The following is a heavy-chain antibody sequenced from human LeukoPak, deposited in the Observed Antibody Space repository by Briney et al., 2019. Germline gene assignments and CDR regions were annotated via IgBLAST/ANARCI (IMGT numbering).Heavy chain of an antibody. D-gene: IGHD3-3*01. CDR2: ISYDGSNK. J-gene: IGHJ4*02. CDR3: ARNIASDYDFWSGYSYYFDY. V-gene: IGHV3-30*04. Sequence: PGGSLRLSCAASGFTFSSYAMHWVRQAPGKGLEWVAVISYDGSNKYYADSVKGRFTISRDNSKNTLYLQMNSLRAEDTAVYYCARNIASDYDFWSGYSYYFDYWGQGTLVTVSS. CDR1: GFTFSSYA.